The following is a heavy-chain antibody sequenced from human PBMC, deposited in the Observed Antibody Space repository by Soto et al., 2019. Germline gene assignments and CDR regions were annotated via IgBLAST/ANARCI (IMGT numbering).Heavy chain of an antibody. V-gene: IGHV4-31*03. CDR1: GGSISSGGYY. CDR2: IYYSGST. CDR3: ARDLRSIAARAYYFDY. J-gene: IGHJ4*02. Sequence: PSETLSLTCTFSGGSISSGGYYLSWIRQHPGKGLEWIGYIYYSGSTYYNPSLKSRVTISVDTSKNQFSLKLSSVTAADTAVYYCARDLRSIAARAYYFDYWGQGTLVTVSS. D-gene: IGHD6-6*01.